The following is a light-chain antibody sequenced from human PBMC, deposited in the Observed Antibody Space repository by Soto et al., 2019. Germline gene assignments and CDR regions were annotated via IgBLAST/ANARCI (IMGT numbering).Light chain of an antibody. Sequence: QSVLTQPASVSGSPGQSITISCTGTSSDVGGYNYVSWYQQHPGKAPKLMIYEVSNRPSGVSNRFSGSKSGNTASLTISGLQAEDEADYYCSSYTSSILVFRGGTKVTVL. CDR1: SSDVGGYNY. V-gene: IGLV2-14*01. CDR2: EVS. CDR3: SSYTSSILV. J-gene: IGLJ3*02.